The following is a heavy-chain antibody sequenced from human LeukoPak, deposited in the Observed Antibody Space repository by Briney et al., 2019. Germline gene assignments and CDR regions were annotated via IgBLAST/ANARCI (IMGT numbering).Heavy chain of an antibody. CDR2: IYHSGST. Sequence: SETLSLTCAVSGGSISSSNWWSWVRQPPGKGLEWIGEIYHSGSTYYNPSLKSRVTISVDRSKNQFSLKLSSVTAADTAVYYCARDLRLENGSRLIWGQGTMVTVSS. J-gene: IGHJ3*02. CDR1: GGSISSSNW. CDR3: ARDLRLENGSRLI. D-gene: IGHD1-26*01. V-gene: IGHV4-4*02.